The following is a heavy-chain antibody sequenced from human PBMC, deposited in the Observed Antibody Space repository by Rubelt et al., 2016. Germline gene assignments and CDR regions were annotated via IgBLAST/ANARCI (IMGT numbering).Heavy chain of an antibody. V-gene: IGHV1-8*01. CDR3: ARDLMDIVATRPLPTYYYYGMDG. CDR1: GYTFTSYD. D-gene: IGHD5-12*01. Sequence: GQLVQSGAEVKKPGASVKVSCKASGYTFTSYDINWVRQATGQGLERMGWMNPNSGNTGYAQKFQGRVTMTRNTSISTAYMELSSLRSEDTAVYYCARDLMDIVATRPLPTYYYYGMDGWGQGTTVTVSS. J-gene: IGHJ6*02. CDR2: MNPNSGNT.